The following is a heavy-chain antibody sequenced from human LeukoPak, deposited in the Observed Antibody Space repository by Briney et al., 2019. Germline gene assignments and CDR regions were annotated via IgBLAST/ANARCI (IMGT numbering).Heavy chain of an antibody. V-gene: IGHV3-48*03. Sequence: TGGSLRLSCAASGFTFSSYEMNWVRQAPGKGLEWVSYISSSGSTIYYADSVKGRFTISRDNAKNSLYLQRNSLRAEDTAVYYCARKGHSGSYFDWGQGTLVTVSS. CDR3: ARKGHSGSYFD. CDR2: ISSSGSTI. D-gene: IGHD1-26*01. J-gene: IGHJ4*02. CDR1: GFTFSSYE.